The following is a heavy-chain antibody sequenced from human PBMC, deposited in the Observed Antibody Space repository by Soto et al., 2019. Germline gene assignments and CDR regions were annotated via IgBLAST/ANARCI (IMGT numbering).Heavy chain of an antibody. CDR2: INHSGST. J-gene: IGHJ6*02. Sequence: ASETLSLTCAVYGGSFSGYYWSWIRQPPGKGLEWIGEINHSGSTNYNPSLKSRVTISVDTSKNQFSLKLSSVTAADTAVYYCARLAVAASRFYYYYGMDVWGQGTTVTVSS. CDR1: GGSFSGYY. D-gene: IGHD6-19*01. CDR3: ARLAVAASRFYYYYGMDV. V-gene: IGHV4-34*01.